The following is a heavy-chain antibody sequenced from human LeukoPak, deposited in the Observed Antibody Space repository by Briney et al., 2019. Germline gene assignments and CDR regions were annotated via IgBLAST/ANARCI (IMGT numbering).Heavy chain of an antibody. J-gene: IGHJ4*02. V-gene: IGHV3-74*01. Sequence: PGGSLGLSCAASGFTFSSYWMHWVRQAPGKGLVWVSRIDSDGTRISYVDSVEGRFTISRDNAKNTLYLQMNSLRVEDTAVYYCAGGRDSTQLYFDSWGQGTLVTVSS. CDR3: AGGRDSTQLYFDS. D-gene: IGHD2/OR15-2a*01. CDR2: IDSDGTRI. CDR1: GFTFSSYW.